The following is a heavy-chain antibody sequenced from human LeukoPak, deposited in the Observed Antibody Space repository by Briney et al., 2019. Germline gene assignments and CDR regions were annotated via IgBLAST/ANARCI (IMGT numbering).Heavy chain of an antibody. CDR2: IKSKTDGGTT. CDR1: GFTFSNAW. Sequence: GGSLRLSCAVSGFTFSNAWMSWVRQAPGKGLEWVGRIKSKTDGGTTDYAAPVKGRFTISRDDLKNTLYLQMNSLKTEDTAVYYCTTDLFYGGRKGYFDYWGQGTLVTVSS. D-gene: IGHD3-16*01. CDR3: TTDLFYGGRKGYFDY. J-gene: IGHJ4*02. V-gene: IGHV3-15*01.